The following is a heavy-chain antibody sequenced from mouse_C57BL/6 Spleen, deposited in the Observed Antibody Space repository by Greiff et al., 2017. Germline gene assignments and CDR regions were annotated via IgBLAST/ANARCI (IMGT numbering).Heavy chain of an antibody. Sequence: EVHLVESGGGLVKPGGSLKLSCAASGFTFSDYGMHWVRQAPEKGLEWVAYISSGSSTIYYADTVKGRFTISRDNAKNTLFLQMTSLRSEDTAMYYCAIITTVGYFDYWGQGTTLTVSS. CDR1: GFTFSDYG. V-gene: IGHV5-17*01. CDR3: AIITTVGYFDY. CDR2: ISSGSSTI. J-gene: IGHJ2*01. D-gene: IGHD1-1*01.